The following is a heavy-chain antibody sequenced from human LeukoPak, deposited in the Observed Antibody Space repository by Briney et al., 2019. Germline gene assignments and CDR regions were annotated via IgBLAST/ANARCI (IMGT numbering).Heavy chain of an antibody. Sequence: PSETLSLTCTVSGGSISSSSYYWGWIRQPPGKGLEWIGSIYYSGSTYYNPSLKSRVTISVDTSKNQFSLKLSSVTAADTAVYYCARYPLPYGDYGLDYWGQGTLVTVSS. D-gene: IGHD4-17*01. CDR1: GGSISSSSYY. CDR3: ARYPLPYGDYGLDY. J-gene: IGHJ4*02. CDR2: IYYSGST. V-gene: IGHV4-39*01.